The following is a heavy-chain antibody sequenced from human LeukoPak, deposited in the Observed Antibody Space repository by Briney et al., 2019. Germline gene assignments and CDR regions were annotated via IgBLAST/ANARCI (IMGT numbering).Heavy chain of an antibody. V-gene: IGHV5-51*01. J-gene: IGHJ4*02. D-gene: IGHD4-17*01. CDR3: ARHGSKSGLSLATVTPPFDY. CDR1: GYSFTSYW. CDR2: IYPGDSDT. Sequence: GESLKISCKGSGYSFTSYWIGWVRQMPGKGLEWMGIIYPGDSDTRYSPSFQGQVTISADKSISTAYLQWSSLKASDTAMYYCARHGSKSGLSLATVTPPFDYWGQGTLVTVSS.